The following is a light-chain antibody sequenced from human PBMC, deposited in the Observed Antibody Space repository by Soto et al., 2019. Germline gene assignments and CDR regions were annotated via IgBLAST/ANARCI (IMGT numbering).Light chain of an antibody. CDR3: SSYTSSSPYV. V-gene: IGLV2-14*01. CDR2: EVS. CDR1: SSDVGGYNY. Sequence: QSALTQPASVSGSPGQSITISCTGTSSDVGGYNYVSWYQQRPGKAPKLMIYEVSNRPSGVSNRFSGSKSGSTASLTISGLQAEDDADYYCSSYTSSSPYVFGTGTKLTVL. J-gene: IGLJ1*01.